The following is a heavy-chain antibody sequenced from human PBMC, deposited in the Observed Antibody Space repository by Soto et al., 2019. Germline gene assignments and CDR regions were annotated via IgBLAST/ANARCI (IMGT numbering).Heavy chain of an antibody. CDR2: IIPILDLA. J-gene: IGHJ6*04. V-gene: IGHV1-69*02. D-gene: IGHD1-1*01. CDR1: GGTFSSHT. Sequence: QVQLVQSGAEVKQPGSSVKVSCKASGGTFSSHTFTWVRQAPGQGLEWMGRIIPILDLANYATKFQDRVTITADESARTVYMDLSGLRSEDTAVYYCARRRFDDLAGKLHFDNLDVWGKGTTVIVSP. CDR3: ARRRFDDLAGKLHFDNLDV.